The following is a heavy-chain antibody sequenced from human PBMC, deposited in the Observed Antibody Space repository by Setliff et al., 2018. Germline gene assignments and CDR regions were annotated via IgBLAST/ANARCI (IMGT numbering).Heavy chain of an antibody. CDR2: IIHSGST. D-gene: IGHD2-15*01. CDR3: ARSFSRSEKFLLDY. V-gene: IGHV4-34*12. J-gene: IGHJ4*02. Sequence: SETLSLTCAVYGGSFSGYYWSWIRQPPGKRLEWIGEIIHSGSTNYNPSLKSRVTISMYTSKNQFSLKVSSVTAADTAVYYCARSFSRSEKFLLDYWGQGALVTVSS. CDR1: GGSFSGYY.